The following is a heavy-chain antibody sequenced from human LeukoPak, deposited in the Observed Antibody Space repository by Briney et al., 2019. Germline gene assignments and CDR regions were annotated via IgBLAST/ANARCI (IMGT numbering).Heavy chain of an antibody. CDR1: GFTVSSIY. CDR3: AKDAYYDILTGYYYYFDY. Sequence: GGSLRLSCAVSGFTVSSIYMSWVRQAPGKGLEWVSFIYSDGNTYYGDSVKGRFTISRDNSKNTLYLQMNSLRAEDTAVYYCAKDAYYDILTGYYYYFDYWGQGTLVTVSS. D-gene: IGHD3-9*01. J-gene: IGHJ4*02. V-gene: IGHV3-53*01. CDR2: IYSDGNT.